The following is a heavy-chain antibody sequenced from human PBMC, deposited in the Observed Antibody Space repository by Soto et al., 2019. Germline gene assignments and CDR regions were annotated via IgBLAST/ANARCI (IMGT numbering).Heavy chain of an antibody. D-gene: IGHD5-18*01. V-gene: IGHV3-23*01. CDR1: GFTFSSYA. CDR3: AKVLDASMVVNGYLY. CDR2: IGGSGDGT. J-gene: IGHJ4*02. Sequence: EVQLLESGGGLVQPGGSLSLSFAAPGFTFSSYAMTWVPQAPGRGLEGVSAIGGSGDGTYYADSVKGRFTISRDNSKNTLYLQVNSLRAEDTAVYYCAKVLDASMVVNGYLYWGQGTLVTVSS.